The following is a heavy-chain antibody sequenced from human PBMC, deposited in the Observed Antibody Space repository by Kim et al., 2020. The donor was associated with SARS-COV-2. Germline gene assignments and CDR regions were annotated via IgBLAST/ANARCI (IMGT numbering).Heavy chain of an antibody. V-gene: IGHV3-13*04. CDR3: ARGGIAAAGIPYYYGMDV. CDR2: IGTAGDT. CDR1: GFTFSSYA. Sequence: GGSLRLSCAASGFTFSSYAMSWVRQATGKGLEWVSAIGTAGDTYYPGSVKGRFTISRENAKNSLYLQMNSLRAGDTAVYYCARGGIAAAGIPYYYGMDVWGQGTTVTVSS. D-gene: IGHD6-13*01. J-gene: IGHJ6*02.